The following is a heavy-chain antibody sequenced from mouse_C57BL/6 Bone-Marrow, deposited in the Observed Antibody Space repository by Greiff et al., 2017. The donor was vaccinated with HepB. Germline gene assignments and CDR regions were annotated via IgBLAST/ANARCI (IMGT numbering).Heavy chain of an antibody. V-gene: IGHV1-5*01. CDR2: IYPGNSDT. J-gene: IGHJ4*01. CDR3: TRGGTTVVADYAMDY. CDR1: GYTFTSYW. D-gene: IGHD1-1*01. Sequence: EVQLQQSGTVLARPGASVKMSCKTSGYTFTSYWMHWVKQRPGQGLEWIGAIYPGNSDTSYNQKFKGKAKLTAVTSASTAYMELSSLTNEDSAVYYCTRGGTTVVADYAMDYWGQGTSVTVSS.